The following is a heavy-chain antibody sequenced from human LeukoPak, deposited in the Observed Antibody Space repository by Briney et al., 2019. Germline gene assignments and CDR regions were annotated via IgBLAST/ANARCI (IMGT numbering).Heavy chain of an antibody. CDR2: IYPGDSDT. CDR3: ARPTYYYDSSGASDAFDI. J-gene: IGHJ3*02. V-gene: IGHV5-51*01. Sequence: GESLKISCKGSGYSFTSYWIGWMRQMPGKGLEWMGIIYPGDSDTRYSPSFQGQVTISADKSISTAYLQWSSLKASDTAMYYCARPTYYYDSSGASDAFDIWGQGTMVTVSS. D-gene: IGHD3-22*01. CDR1: GYSFTSYW.